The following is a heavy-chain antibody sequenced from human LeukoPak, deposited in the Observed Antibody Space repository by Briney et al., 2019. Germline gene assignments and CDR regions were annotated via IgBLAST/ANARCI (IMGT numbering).Heavy chain of an antibody. J-gene: IGHJ6*02. Sequence: ASVKVSCKVSGYTLTELSMHWVRQAPGKGLERMGGFDPEDGETIYAQKFQGRVTMTEDTSTDTAYMELSSLRSEDTAVYYCATDPSWSVQLEPNYYYGMDVWGQGTTVTVSS. D-gene: IGHD1-1*01. CDR1: GYTLTELS. CDR2: FDPEDGET. V-gene: IGHV1-24*01. CDR3: ATDPSWSVQLEPNYYYGMDV.